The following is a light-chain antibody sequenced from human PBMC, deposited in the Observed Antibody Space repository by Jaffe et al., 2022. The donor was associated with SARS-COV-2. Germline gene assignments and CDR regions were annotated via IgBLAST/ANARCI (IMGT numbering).Light chain of an antibody. CDR2: DAS. CDR1: QGISNY. CDR3: QQFDNLPLT. V-gene: IGKV1-33*01. Sequence: DIQMTQSPSSLSAFVGNRVTITCQASQGISNYLNWYQQKPGKAPKLLIYDASTLKTGVPSRFSGSGSGTQFSLTITSLQPEDVATYYCQQFDNLPLTFGGGTRVEIK. J-gene: IGKJ4*01.